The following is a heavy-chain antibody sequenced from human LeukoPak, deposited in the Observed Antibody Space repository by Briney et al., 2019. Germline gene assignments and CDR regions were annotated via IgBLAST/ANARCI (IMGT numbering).Heavy chain of an antibody. V-gene: IGHV3-30*01. J-gene: IGHJ6*03. CDR3: AREMYYDSSGYYYDYYYYMDV. CDR1: GFTFSSYA. CDR2: ISYDGSNK. Sequence: QPGGSLRLSCAASGFTFSSYAMHWVRQAPGKGLEGVAVISYDGSNKYYADSVKGRFTISRDNSKNTLYLQMKSLRAEDTAVYYCAREMYYDSSGYYYDYYYYMDVWGKGTTVAVSS. D-gene: IGHD3-22*01.